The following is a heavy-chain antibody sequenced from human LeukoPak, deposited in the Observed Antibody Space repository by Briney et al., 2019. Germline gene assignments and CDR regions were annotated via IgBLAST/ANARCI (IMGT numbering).Heavy chain of an antibody. Sequence: ASVKVSCKASGYTSTSYAMHWVRQAPGQRLEWMGWINAGNGNTKYSQKFQGRVTITRDTSASTAYMELSSLRSEDTAVYYCARYQLLLDAFDIWGQGTMVTVSS. CDR3: ARYQLLLDAFDI. D-gene: IGHD2-2*01. J-gene: IGHJ3*02. V-gene: IGHV1-3*01. CDR1: GYTSTSYA. CDR2: INAGNGNT.